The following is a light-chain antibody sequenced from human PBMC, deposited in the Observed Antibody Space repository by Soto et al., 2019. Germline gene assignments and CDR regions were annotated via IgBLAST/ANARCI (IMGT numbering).Light chain of an antibody. CDR3: SSFTSSTNVV. CDR1: SSDVGAYNY. J-gene: IGLJ2*01. V-gene: IGLV2-14*03. CDR2: XXS. Sequence: QSALTQPASVSGSPGQSITISCTGTSSDVGAYNYVSWYQQHPGKAPKLMLYXXSNRPSXXSNXFXGSKSGNTASLTISGLQAEDXADYYCSSFTSSTNVVFGGGTKLTVL.